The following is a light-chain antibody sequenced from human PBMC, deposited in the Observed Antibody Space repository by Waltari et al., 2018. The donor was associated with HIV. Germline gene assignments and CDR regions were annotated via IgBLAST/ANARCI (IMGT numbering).Light chain of an antibody. CDR3: CSYAGTNHFYV. V-gene: IGLV2-8*01. CDR2: EVS. Sequence: ALTQPPSASGSPGQSVTISCTGTNSDVGGFIYVSCFQQHPGKAPKLMIYEVSKRPSGVPNRFSGSKSGNTASLTVSGLQAEDEADYYCCSYAGTNHFYVFGTGTKVTVL. J-gene: IGLJ1*01. CDR1: NSDVGGFIY.